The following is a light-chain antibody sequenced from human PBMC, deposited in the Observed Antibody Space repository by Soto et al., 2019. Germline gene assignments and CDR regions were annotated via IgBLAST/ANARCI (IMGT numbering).Light chain of an antibody. V-gene: IGKV1-5*01. J-gene: IGKJ1*01. CDR2: DAS. CDR3: QQYDSYSWT. Sequence: QSPSTLSASVGDRVTITCRASQSISSWLAWYQQKPGKAPKLLIYDASSLESGVPSRFSGSGSGTEFTLTISSLQTDDFASYYCQQYDSYSWTFGQGTKVDIK. CDR1: QSISSW.